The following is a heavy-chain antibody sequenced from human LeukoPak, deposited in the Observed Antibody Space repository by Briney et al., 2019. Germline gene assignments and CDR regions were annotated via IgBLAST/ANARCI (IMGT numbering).Heavy chain of an antibody. V-gene: IGHV1-18*04. CDR2: INPYSGKT. J-gene: IGHJ4*02. CDR3: ARDREGYEWAIDY. Sequence: GASVKVSCKTSGYTFSNYGLSWVRQAPGQGLEWMGWINPYSGKTEYAQDYQGRVTMTTDTATNTAYMELKSLRSDDTAVYYCARDREGYEWAIDYWGQGTLVTVSS. D-gene: IGHD5-12*01. CDR1: GYTFSNYG.